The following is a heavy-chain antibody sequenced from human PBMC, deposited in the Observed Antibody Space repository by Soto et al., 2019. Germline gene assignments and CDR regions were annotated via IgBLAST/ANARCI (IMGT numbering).Heavy chain of an antibody. CDR2: IKRDGSEK. V-gene: IGHV3-7*04. Sequence: EVQLVESGGGLVQSGGSLRLSCAASGFTFSTYWMSWLRQAPGKGLEWVATIKRDGSEKYYVDSVKGRFTISRDNAKNSLYLQMNSLRAEDTALYYCARVFYGDYGYFDLWGRGTLVTVSS. CDR1: GFTFSTYW. J-gene: IGHJ2*01. D-gene: IGHD4-17*01. CDR3: ARVFYGDYGYFDL.